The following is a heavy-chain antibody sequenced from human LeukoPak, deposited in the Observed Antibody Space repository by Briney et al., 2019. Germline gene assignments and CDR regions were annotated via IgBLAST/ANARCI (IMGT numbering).Heavy chain of an antibody. CDR3: ARAGVGAVAGTDY. Sequence: GGSLRLSCAASGFTVSSNYMSWVRQAPGKGLEWVSVIYSGGSTYYADSAKGRFTISRDNSKNTLYLQMNSLRAEDTAVYYCARAGVGAVAGTDYWGQGTLVTVSS. CDR1: GFTVSSNY. V-gene: IGHV3-53*01. J-gene: IGHJ4*02. CDR2: IYSGGST. D-gene: IGHD6-19*01.